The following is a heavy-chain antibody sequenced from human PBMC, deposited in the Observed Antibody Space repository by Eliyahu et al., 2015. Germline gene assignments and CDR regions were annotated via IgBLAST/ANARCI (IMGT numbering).Heavy chain of an antibody. CDR3: ARDLSDTDYYYGMDV. J-gene: IGHJ6*02. Sequence: QVQLVESGGGVVQPGRSLRLXXAXSGFTFXSYAMHWVRQAPGKGLEWVAVISYDGSNKYYADSVKGRFTISRDNSKNTLYLQMNSLRAEDTAVYYCARDLSDTDYYYGMDVWGQGTTVTVSS. CDR1: GFTFXSYA. V-gene: IGHV3-30-3*01. CDR2: ISYDGSNK. D-gene: IGHD5-18*01.